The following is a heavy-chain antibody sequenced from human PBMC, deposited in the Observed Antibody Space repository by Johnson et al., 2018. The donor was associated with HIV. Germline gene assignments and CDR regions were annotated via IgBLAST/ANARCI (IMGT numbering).Heavy chain of an antibody. CDR3: ASPNWGGAFDI. V-gene: IGHV3-9*01. CDR1: GFTFDDYA. J-gene: IGHJ3*02. Sequence: VQLVESGGGLVQPGRSLRLSCAASGFTFDDYAMHWVRQAPGKGLEWVSGISWNSGSIGYADSVKGRFTISRDNAKNSLYLQMNSLRAEDTAVYYCASPNWGGAFDIWGQGTMVTVSS. D-gene: IGHD2-21*01. CDR2: ISWNSGSI.